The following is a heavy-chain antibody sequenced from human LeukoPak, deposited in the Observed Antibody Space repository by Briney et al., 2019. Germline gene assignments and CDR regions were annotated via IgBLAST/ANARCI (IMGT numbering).Heavy chain of an antibody. V-gene: IGHV4-39*07. J-gene: IGHJ6*03. CDR2: IYYSGST. CDR3: ARARTSRRDYYYYMDV. Sequence: SETLSLTCTVSGGSISSSSYYWGWIRQPPGKGLEWIGSIYYSGSTYYNPSLKSRVTISVDTSKNQFSLKLSSVTAADTAVYYCARARTSRRDYYYYMDVWGKGTTVTVSS. CDR1: GGSISSSSYY.